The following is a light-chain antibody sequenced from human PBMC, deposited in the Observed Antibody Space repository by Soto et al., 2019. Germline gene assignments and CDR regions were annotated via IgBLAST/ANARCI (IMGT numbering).Light chain of an antibody. CDR2: LGS. V-gene: IGKV2-28*01. CDR3: MQAIQSPRT. J-gene: IGKJ1*01. CDR1: QSLVHSNGNTY. Sequence: DTVLTQSPLSLPVTPGQPASISCRSSQSLVHSNGNTYLDWYLQKPGQSPQLLIYLGSIRAAGVPDRFSGSGSGTYFTLKISRVEAEDVGVYYCMQAIQSPRTFGQGTKVEIQ.